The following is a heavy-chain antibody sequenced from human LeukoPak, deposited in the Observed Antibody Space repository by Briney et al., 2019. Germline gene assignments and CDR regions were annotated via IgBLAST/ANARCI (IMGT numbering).Heavy chain of an antibody. CDR3: ARAADSSGYYDY. CDR2: INSDGSST. CDR1: GFTFSSYW. Sequence: QPGGSLRLSCAASGFTFSSYWMHWVRQAPGKGLVWVSRINSDGSSTSYADSVKGRFIISRDNAKNTLYLQMNSLRAEDTAVYYCARAADSSGYYDYWGQGTLVTVSS. J-gene: IGHJ4*02. D-gene: IGHD3-22*01. V-gene: IGHV3-74*01.